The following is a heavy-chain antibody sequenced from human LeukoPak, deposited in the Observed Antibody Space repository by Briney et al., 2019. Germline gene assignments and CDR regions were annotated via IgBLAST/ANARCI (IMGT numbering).Heavy chain of an antibody. V-gene: IGHV3-21*01. D-gene: IGHD6-13*01. CDR3: ARDLPYKQQLVRLDAFDI. CDR1: GFTFSNYS. J-gene: IGHJ3*02. Sequence: GGSLRLSCAASGFTFSNYSMNWVRQAPGKGLQWVSSISASSGYIYYADSLRGRFTISRDNAKNSLYLQMNSLRAEDTALYFCARDLPYKQQLVRLDAFDIWGQGTMVTVSS. CDR2: ISASSGYI.